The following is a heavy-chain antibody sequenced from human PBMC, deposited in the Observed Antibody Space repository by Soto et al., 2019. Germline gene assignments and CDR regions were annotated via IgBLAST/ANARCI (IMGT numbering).Heavy chain of an antibody. Sequence: EVQLLESGGGLVQPGGSLRLSCAASGFTFSSYAMNWVRQAPGKGLEWVSSISSRGDNTYYADSVKGRFTISRDNSKNTLYLQMNSLRAEDTAVYYCAKSGGSSNYFSHFDYWGQGTLVTVSS. CDR2: ISSRGDNT. J-gene: IGHJ4*02. V-gene: IGHV3-23*01. CDR3: AKSGGSSNYFSHFDY. CDR1: GFTFSSYA. D-gene: IGHD3-16*01.